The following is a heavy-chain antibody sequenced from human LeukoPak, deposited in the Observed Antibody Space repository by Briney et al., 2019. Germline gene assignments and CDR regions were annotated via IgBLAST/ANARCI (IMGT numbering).Heavy chain of an antibody. CDR2: ISNSGFTT. Sequence: GGSLRLSCVASGFTLSDYYVSRIRQAPGKGLEWVAFISNSGFTTYYADSVKGRFTVSRDNAKDSVSLQMNSLRAEDTARYYCAREDSGGNSFDYWGQGAQVTVS. CDR3: AREDSGGNSFDY. J-gene: IGHJ4*02. CDR1: GFTLSDYY. D-gene: IGHD4/OR15-4a*01. V-gene: IGHV3-11*01.